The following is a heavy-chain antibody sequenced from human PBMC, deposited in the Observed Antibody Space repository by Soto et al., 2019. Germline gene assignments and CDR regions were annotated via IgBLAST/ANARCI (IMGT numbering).Heavy chain of an antibody. J-gene: IGHJ4*02. D-gene: IGHD3-22*01. CDR3: ARDGSSGYYLDY. CDR1: GYTFTSYG. Sequence: QVQLVQSGAEVKEPGASVKVSCKASGYTFTSYGLNWVRQAPGQGLEWMGWISAYNGNTNYAQKFQGRVTMTTDTSTSTAYMELRSLRSDDPAVYYFARDGSSGYYLDYWGQGTLVTVSA. CDR2: ISAYNGNT. V-gene: IGHV1-18*01.